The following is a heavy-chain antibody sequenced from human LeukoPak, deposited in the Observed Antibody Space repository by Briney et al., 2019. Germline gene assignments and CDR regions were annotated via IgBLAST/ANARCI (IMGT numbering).Heavy chain of an antibody. Sequence: PGGALRLSCAASGFTFSSYAMSWVRQAPGKGLEWVSVIYSGGNTYYAGSVKGRFTISRDNSKNTVSLQMNSLRDEDTAVYFCAVSRIVGAVDVFDMWGQGTMVTVSS. D-gene: IGHD1-26*01. CDR2: IYSGGNT. V-gene: IGHV3-66*01. CDR3: AVSRIVGAVDVFDM. CDR1: GFTFSSYA. J-gene: IGHJ3*02.